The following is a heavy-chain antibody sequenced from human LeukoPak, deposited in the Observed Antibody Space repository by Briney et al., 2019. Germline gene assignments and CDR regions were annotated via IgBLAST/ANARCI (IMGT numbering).Heavy chain of an antibody. CDR1: GGSISSDFNY. CDR2: GYSSGST. J-gene: IGHJ4*02. Sequence: SETLSLTCTVSGGSISSDFNYWGWIRQPPGKGLEWIGSGYSSGSTYYNPSLKSRVTISADTSKNQFSLKLSSVTAADTAVYYCARRRWQRGPDVVNPFDYWGQGTLVTVSS. CDR3: ARRRWQRGPDVVNPFDY. D-gene: IGHD5-12*01. V-gene: IGHV4-39*01.